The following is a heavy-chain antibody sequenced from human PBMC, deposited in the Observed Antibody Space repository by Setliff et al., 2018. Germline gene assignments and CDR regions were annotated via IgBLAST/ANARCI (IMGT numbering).Heavy chain of an antibody. CDR1: GGSLRGNAIF. CDR2: IYTSGST. CDR3: VRVEAGYCSSTSCYVVGAFDI. J-gene: IGHJ3*02. V-gene: IGHV4-4*08. D-gene: IGHD2-2*03. Sequence: SETLSLTCTVSGGSLRGNAIFWSWVRQPPGKGLEWIGYIYTSGSTNYNPSLKRRGTISVDTSRNQFSLKLGSVTAADTAVYYCVRVEAGYCSSTSCYVVGAFDIWGQGTMVTVSS.